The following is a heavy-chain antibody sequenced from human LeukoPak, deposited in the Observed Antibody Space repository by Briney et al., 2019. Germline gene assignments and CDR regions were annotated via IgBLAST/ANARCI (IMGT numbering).Heavy chain of an antibody. J-gene: IGHJ3*02. CDR1: GFTFSDYY. D-gene: IGHD3-9*01. Sequence: PGGSLRLSCAASGFTFSDYYMSWIRQAPGKGLEWVSYISSSGSTIYYADSVKGRFTISRDNAKNSLYLQMNSLRAEDTAVYYCARETLRYFDKDAFDIWGQGTMVTVSS. V-gene: IGHV3-11*01. CDR3: ARETLRYFDKDAFDI. CDR2: ISSSGSTI.